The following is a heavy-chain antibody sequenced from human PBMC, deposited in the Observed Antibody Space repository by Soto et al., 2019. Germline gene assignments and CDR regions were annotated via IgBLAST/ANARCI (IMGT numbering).Heavy chain of an antibody. CDR2: TYYRSKWYN. Sequence: SQTLSLTCAISGDSVSGNNAAWNWIRQSPSRGLEWLGRTYYRSKWYNDYAVSVKSRISINPDTSKNQFSLQLNSVTPEDTAVYFCARGFYYDILTGYYPFDYWGQGTLVTVSS. J-gene: IGHJ4*02. CDR1: GDSVSGNNAA. CDR3: ARGFYYDILTGYYPFDY. D-gene: IGHD3-9*01. V-gene: IGHV6-1*01.